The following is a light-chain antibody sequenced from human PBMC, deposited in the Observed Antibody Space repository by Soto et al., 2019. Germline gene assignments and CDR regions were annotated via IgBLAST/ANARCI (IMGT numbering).Light chain of an antibody. CDR1: SSDVGGYNY. Sequence: QSALTQPASVSGSPGQSITISCTGTSSDVGGYNYVSWYQQHPGKAPKLMIYEVSNRPSGVSNRFSGSKSGNTASLTISGLQAEDEADYYCSSYAGSYTFLVVFGGGTKLTVL. CDR2: EVS. CDR3: SSYAGSYTFLVV. J-gene: IGLJ2*01. V-gene: IGLV2-14*01.